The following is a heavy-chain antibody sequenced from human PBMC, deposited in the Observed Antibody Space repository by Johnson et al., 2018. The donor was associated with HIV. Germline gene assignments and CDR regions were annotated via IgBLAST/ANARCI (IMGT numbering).Heavy chain of an antibody. J-gene: IGHJ3*02. D-gene: IGHD3-22*01. CDR3: ARIRVAVITEVGAFDI. CDR1: GFTVSSNY. V-gene: IGHV3-11*04. CDR2: ISSSGSTI. Sequence: QVQLVETGGGLIQPGGSLRLSCAASGFTVSSNYMSWIRQAPGKGLEWVSYISSSGSTIYYADSVKGRFTTSRDNAKNSLYLQMNSLRTEDTAVYYCARIRVAVITEVGAFDIWGQGTMVTVSS.